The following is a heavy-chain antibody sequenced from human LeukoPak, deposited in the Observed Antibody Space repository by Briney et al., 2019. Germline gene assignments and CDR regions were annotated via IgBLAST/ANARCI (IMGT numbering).Heavy chain of an antibody. CDR2: IYYSGST. Sequence: SETLSLTCTVSGVSISSYYWSWLRQPPGKGLEWIGYIYYSGSTNYNPSLKSRVTISVDTSKNQFSLKLSSVTAADTAVYYCAGDSGSFYFDPWGQGTLVTVSS. D-gene: IGHD3-10*01. CDR3: AGDSGSFYFDP. CDR1: GVSISSYY. V-gene: IGHV4-59*01. J-gene: IGHJ5*02.